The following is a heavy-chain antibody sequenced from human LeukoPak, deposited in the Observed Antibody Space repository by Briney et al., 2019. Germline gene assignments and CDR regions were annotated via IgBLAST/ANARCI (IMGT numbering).Heavy chain of an antibody. CDR1: GFTFSRYT. D-gene: IGHD3-10*01. J-gene: IGHJ4*02. Sequence: GGSLTLSCAASGFTFSRYTMDWVRQAPGKGLEWVSSISSSSSYIYHADSVKGRFTFSRDNAKNSLYLQMNSLRAEHTAVYYCARSGWFGELGFDYWGQGALVTVSS. CDR3: ARSGWFGELGFDY. V-gene: IGHV3-21*01. CDR2: ISSSSSYI.